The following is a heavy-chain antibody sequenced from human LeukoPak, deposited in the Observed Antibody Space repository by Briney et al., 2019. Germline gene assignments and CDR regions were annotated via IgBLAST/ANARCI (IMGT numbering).Heavy chain of an antibody. V-gene: IGHV3-30*02. CDR3: AGNWDDAFDI. D-gene: IGHD1-1*01. CDR2: IRYDGSNK. CDR1: GFTFSSYG. J-gene: IGHJ3*02. Sequence: GRSLRLSCAASGFTFSSYGMHWVRQAPGKGLEWVAFIRYDGSNKYYADSVKGRFTISRDNSKNTLYLQMNSLRAEDTAVYYCAGNWDDAFDIWGQGTMVTVSS.